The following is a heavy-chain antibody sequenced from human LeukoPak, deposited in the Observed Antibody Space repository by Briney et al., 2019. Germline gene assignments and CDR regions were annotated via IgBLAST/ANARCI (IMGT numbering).Heavy chain of an antibody. V-gene: IGHV3-30*04. CDR3: AKGLSGGLGYNWFDP. J-gene: IGHJ5*02. CDR2: ISYDGSHQ. D-gene: IGHD2-8*02. CDR1: GFTFSNYA. Sequence: GGSLRLSCAASGFTFSNYAMHWVRQAPGKGLEWVAAISYDGSHQYYADSVKGRFTISRDNSKNTLYLQMNSLRAEDTAVYYCAKGLSGGLGYNWFDPWGQGTLVTVSS.